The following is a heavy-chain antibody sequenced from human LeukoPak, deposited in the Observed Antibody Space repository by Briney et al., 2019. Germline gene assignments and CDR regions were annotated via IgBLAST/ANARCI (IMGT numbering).Heavy chain of an antibody. CDR3: ARERVGSTTFDF. Sequence: SETLSLTCTVSGGSINSYYWSWIRQPAGKGLEWIGRIYATGSTNYNPSLKSRVTMSLDASKNQFSLKLSSVTAADTAVYYCARERVGSTTFDFWGQGTLVTVSS. V-gene: IGHV4-4*07. J-gene: IGHJ5*01. D-gene: IGHD1-26*01. CDR2: IYATGST. CDR1: GGSINSYY.